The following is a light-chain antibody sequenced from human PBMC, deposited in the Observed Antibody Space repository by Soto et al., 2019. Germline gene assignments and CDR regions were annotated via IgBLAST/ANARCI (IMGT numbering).Light chain of an antibody. CDR2: DAS. CDR3: QHRSNWPRT. Sequence: EIVLTQSPATLSLSPGERATLSCRASQSVSSYLAGYQQKPGQAPRLLIYDASTRATGIPARFSGSGSGTDFTPTTGTLEPKDLPVYYGQHRSNWPRTFGQGTKVDIK. J-gene: IGKJ2*01. V-gene: IGKV3-11*01. CDR1: QSVSSY.